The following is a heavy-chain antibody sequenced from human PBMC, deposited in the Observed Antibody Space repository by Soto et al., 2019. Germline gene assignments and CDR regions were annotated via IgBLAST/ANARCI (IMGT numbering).Heavy chain of an antibody. CDR2: INPNSGGT. J-gene: IGHJ5*02. CDR3: ARGGQIVVVPAAMLNPELRGLYNWFDP. CDR1: GYTFTGYY. Sequence: ASVKVSCKASGYTFTGYYMHWVRQAPGQGLEWMGWINPNSGGTNYAQKFQGWVTMTRDTSISTAYMELSRLRSDDTAVYYCARGGQIVVVPAAMLNPELRGLYNWFDPWGQGTLVTVSS. D-gene: IGHD2-2*01. V-gene: IGHV1-2*04.